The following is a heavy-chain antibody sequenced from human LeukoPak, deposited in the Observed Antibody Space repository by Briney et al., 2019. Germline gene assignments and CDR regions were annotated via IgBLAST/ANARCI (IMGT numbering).Heavy chain of an antibody. J-gene: IGHJ3*02. CDR1: GFTFSSYA. Sequence: GRSLRLSCAASGFTFSSYAMHWVRQAPGKGLERVAVISYDGSNKYYADSVKGRFTISRDNSKNTLYLQMNGLRAEDTAVYYCARDKQSGYCSGGSCYYDAFDIWGQGTMVTVSS. CDR2: ISYDGSNK. D-gene: IGHD2-15*01. CDR3: ARDKQSGYCSGGSCYYDAFDI. V-gene: IGHV3-30*04.